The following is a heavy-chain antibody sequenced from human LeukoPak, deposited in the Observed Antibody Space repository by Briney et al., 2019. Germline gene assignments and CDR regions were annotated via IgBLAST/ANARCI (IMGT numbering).Heavy chain of an antibody. J-gene: IGHJ3*02. CDR3: ATDSVGATIRPDAFDI. V-gene: IGHV1-69*13. CDR2: IIPIFGTA. D-gene: IGHD1-26*01. CDR1: GGTFSSYA. Sequence: GASVKVSCKASGGTFSSYAISWVRQAPGQGLEWMGGIIPIFGTANYAQKFQGRVTITADESTSTAYMELSSLRSEDTAVYYCATDSVGATIRPDAFDIWGQGTMVTVSS.